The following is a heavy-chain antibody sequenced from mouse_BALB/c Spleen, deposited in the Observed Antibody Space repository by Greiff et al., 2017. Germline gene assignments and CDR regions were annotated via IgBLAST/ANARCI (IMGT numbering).Heavy chain of an antibody. V-gene: IGHV2-9*02. CDR1: GFSLTSYG. J-gene: IGHJ4*01. CDR2: IWAGGST. D-gene: IGHD1-1*01. CDR3: ARATVVDYYAMDY. Sequence: VMLVESGPGLVAPSQSLSITCTVSGFSLTSYGVHWVRQPPGKGMEWLGVIWAGGSTNYNSALMSRLSISKDNSKSQVFLKMNSLQTDDTAMYYCARATVVDYYAMDYWGQGTSVTVSS.